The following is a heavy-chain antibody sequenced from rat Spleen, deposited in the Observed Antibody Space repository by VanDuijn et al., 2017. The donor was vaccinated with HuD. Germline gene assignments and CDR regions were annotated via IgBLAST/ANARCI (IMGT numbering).Heavy chain of an antibody. Sequence: EVQLVESGGGLVQPGRSLKLSCAASGFTFSDYYMAWVRQAPKKGLEWVASISYDGGSTYYRDSVKGRFTISRDNAKSTLYLQMESLRSEDTATYYCAKDMSRTIAARSYWYFDFWGPGTMVTVSS. CDR1: GFTFSDYY. CDR2: ISYDGGST. D-gene: IGHD1-2*01. J-gene: IGHJ1*01. CDR3: AKDMSRTIAARSYWYFDF. V-gene: IGHV5-20*01.